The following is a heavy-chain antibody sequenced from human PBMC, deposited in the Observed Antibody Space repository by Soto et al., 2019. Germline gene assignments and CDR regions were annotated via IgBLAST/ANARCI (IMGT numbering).Heavy chain of an antibody. CDR2: TSYDGSNK. V-gene: IGHV3-30*18. J-gene: IGHJ6*02. D-gene: IGHD5-12*01. Sequence: QPGGSLRLSCSASGFTFSSFGMHWVRQAPGKGLEWVAVTSYDGSNKYYADSVKGRFTISRDNSKNTLYLHMNSLRPEDTAVYYCAKEPLLQTVDIVAAIQTGVGNYGVDVWGQGCTVTVSS. CDR1: GFTFSSFG. CDR3: AKEPLLQTVDIVAAIQTGVGNYGVDV.